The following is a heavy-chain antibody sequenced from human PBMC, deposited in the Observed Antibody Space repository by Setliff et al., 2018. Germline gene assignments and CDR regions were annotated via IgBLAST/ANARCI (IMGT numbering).Heavy chain of an antibody. CDR3: ARDSYTSPDY. D-gene: IGHD6-13*01. J-gene: IGHJ4*02. Sequence: LRLSCVASGFTFSAYGMSWVRQAPGKGPEWVANIKEDGSEKYYVDSVKGRFTISRDNAKNSLYLEMNSLRDDDTAVYYCARDSYTSPDYWGQGTLVTVSS. V-gene: IGHV3-7*03. CDR1: GFTFSAYG. CDR2: IKEDGSEK.